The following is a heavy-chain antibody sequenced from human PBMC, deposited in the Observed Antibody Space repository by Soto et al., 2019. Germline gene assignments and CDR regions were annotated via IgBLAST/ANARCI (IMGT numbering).Heavy chain of an antibody. CDR3: ARAQLWLRGWFDP. CDR2: INAGNGNT. D-gene: IGHD5-18*01. Sequence: QVQLVQSGAEVKKPGASVKVSCKASGYTFTSYAMHWVRQAPGQRLEWMGWINAGNGNTKYSQKFQGRVTITRDTSASTAYMELSSLRSEDTAVYYCARAQLWLRGWFDPWDQGTLVTVSS. J-gene: IGHJ5*02. V-gene: IGHV1-3*01. CDR1: GYTFTSYA.